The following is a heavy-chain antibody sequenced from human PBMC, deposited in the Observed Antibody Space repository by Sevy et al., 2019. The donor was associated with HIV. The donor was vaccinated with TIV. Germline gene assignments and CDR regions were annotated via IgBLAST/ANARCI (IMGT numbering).Heavy chain of an antibody. CDR2: ISGSALTT. J-gene: IGHJ6*02. V-gene: IGHV3-23*01. D-gene: IGHD3-9*01. CDR3: AKAVDSTPGRMDV. Sequence: GGYLRLSCAASGFTFDSYAMNWVRQAPGKGLEWVSAISGSALTTYYAGSVKGRFTISRDNSKNTLYLQMNSLRAEDTAIYYCAKAVDSTPGRMDVWGQGTTVTVSS. CDR1: GFTFDSYA.